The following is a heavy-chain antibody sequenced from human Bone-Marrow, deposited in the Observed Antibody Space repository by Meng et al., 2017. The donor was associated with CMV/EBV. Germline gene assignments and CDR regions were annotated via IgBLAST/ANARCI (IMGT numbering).Heavy chain of an antibody. CDR1: GGTFSSYA. J-gene: IGHJ6*02. CDR2: IIPILGIA. Sequence: SVKVSCKASGGTFSSYAISWVRQAPGQGLEWMGWIIPILGIANYAQKFQGRVTITADKSTSTAYMELSSLRSEDTAVYYCTRWGRYCSSTSCRDLGMDVWAQGTTVTFSS. V-gene: IGHV1-69*10. CDR3: TRWGRYCSSTSCRDLGMDV. D-gene: IGHD2-2*01.